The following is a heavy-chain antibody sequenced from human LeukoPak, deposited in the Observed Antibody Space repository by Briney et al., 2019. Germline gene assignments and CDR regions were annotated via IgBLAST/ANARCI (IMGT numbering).Heavy chain of an antibody. CDR3: AKDYGIVGATYFDY. J-gene: IGHJ4*02. V-gene: IGHV3-30*02. D-gene: IGHD1-26*01. Sequence: GSLRLSCAASGFIFSSYGMHWVRQAPGKGLEWVAFIRYDGSNKYYADSVKGRFTISRDNSKNTLYLQMNSLRAEDTAVYYCAKDYGIVGATYFDYWGQGTLVTVSS. CDR2: IRYDGSNK. CDR1: GFIFSSYG.